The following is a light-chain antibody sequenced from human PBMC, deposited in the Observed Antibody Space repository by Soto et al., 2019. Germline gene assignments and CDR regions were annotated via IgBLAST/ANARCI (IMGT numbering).Light chain of an antibody. CDR1: QSLIYW. J-gene: IGKJ2*01. Sequence: DIQMTQSPSTLSASVGDTVTITCRASQSLIYWLAWYQQKPGQAPKLLIHTASTLESGVPSRFSGSGSGTEFTLTISSLQPDDFSTFYCQQYYRLPYTFCQGTKLQIK. CDR2: TAS. V-gene: IGKV1-5*03. CDR3: QQYYRLPYT.